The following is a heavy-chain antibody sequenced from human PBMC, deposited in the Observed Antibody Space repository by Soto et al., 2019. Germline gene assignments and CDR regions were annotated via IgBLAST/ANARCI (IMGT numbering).Heavy chain of an antibody. CDR2: IYSGGDT. D-gene: IGHD3-9*01. V-gene: IGHV3-66*01. CDR1: GFTVSNNY. CDR3: ARWGYYNKFGMDV. Sequence: EVPLVESGGGLVQPGGSLRLSCAGSGFTVSNNYMNWVRQAPGKGLEWVSVIYSGGDTYYADPVKGRFTISRDNSKNTLYLQMNSLKTEDTAVYYCARWGYYNKFGMDVWGQGTTVTVSS. J-gene: IGHJ6*02.